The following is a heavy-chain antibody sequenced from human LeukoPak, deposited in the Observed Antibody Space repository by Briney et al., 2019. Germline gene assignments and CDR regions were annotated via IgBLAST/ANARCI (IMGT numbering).Heavy chain of an antibody. J-gene: IGHJ4*02. Sequence: GGSLRLSCAASGFTFNSYAMSWVRQAPGKGLEWVSAISGGGGSTYHADSVKGRFTISRDNSKNTLYLQMNSLRAEDTAVYYCAKDGGLWVSAHWGDSWGRGTLVTVSS. CDR3: AKDGGLWVSAHWGDS. CDR2: ISGGGGST. D-gene: IGHD7-27*01. CDR1: GFTFNSYA. V-gene: IGHV3-23*01.